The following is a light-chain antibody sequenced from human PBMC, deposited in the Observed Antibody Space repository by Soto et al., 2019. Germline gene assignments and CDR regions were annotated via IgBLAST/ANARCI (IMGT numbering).Light chain of an antibody. CDR3: QAWDSSTVV. J-gene: IGLJ2*01. V-gene: IGLV3-1*01. CDR2: QQN. Sequence: SYELTQPPSVSVSPGQTASITCSGDKLGGESACWYQQKPGQSPVLVIYQQNKRPSGIPERFSGSNSGNTSTLTISGTQAMDESDYYCQAWDSSTVVFGGGTKVTVL. CDR1: KLGGES.